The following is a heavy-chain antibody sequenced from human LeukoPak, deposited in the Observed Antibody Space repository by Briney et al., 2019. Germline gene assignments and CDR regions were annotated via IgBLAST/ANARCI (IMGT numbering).Heavy chain of an antibody. CDR1: GGSISSSSYY. V-gene: IGHV4-39*01. Sequence: PSETLSLTCTVSGGSISSSSYYWGWIRQPPGKGLEWIGSIYYSGSTYHNPSLKSRVTISVDTSKNQFSLKLSSVTAADTAVYYCARHLGGGNSGSYVYFDYWGQGTLVTVSS. D-gene: IGHD1-26*01. CDR2: IYYSGST. J-gene: IGHJ4*02. CDR3: ARHLGGGNSGSYVYFDY.